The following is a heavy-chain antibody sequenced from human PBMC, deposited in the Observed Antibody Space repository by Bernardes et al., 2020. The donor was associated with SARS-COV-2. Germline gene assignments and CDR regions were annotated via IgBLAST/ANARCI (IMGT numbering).Heavy chain of an antibody. CDR3: AKEAVASRWYFDY. V-gene: IGHV3-23*01. Sequence: GGSLRLSCAASGFTFSSYVMTWVRQAPGKGLEWVSGISGSGGSTYYADSVKGRFTISRDNSKNTLYLQMNSLRAEDTAVYYCAKEAVASRWYFDYWGQGTLVTVSS. CDR2: ISGSGGST. J-gene: IGHJ4*02. D-gene: IGHD5-12*01. CDR1: GFTFSSYV.